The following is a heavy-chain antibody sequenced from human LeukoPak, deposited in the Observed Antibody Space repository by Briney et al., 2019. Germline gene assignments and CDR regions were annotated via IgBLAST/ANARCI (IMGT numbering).Heavy chain of an antibody. CDR1: GFTFSSYN. CDR2: ISSSGTTI. Sequence: GGSLRLSCAASGFTFSSYNMNWVRQAPGKGLEWVSYISSSGTTIYYADSVKGRFTISRGNAKNSLYLQMNSLRAEDTAVYYCARDYYDSSGYYYGAYWGQGTLVTVSS. V-gene: IGHV3-48*04. D-gene: IGHD3-22*01. J-gene: IGHJ4*02. CDR3: ARDYYDSSGYYYGAY.